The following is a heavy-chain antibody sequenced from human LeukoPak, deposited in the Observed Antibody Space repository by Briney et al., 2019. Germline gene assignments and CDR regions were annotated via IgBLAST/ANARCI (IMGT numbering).Heavy chain of an antibody. CDR3: ARRAAAAGTFYIDV. V-gene: IGHV4-59*01. D-gene: IGHD6-13*01. Sequence: SETLSLTCTVSGGSISPYYWLWIRQPPGKGLEWIGYVYYSGGTNYNPSLKSRVTMSVDTSKNHLSLKLTSVTAADTAVYYCARRAAAAGTFYIDVWGKGTTVTVSS. J-gene: IGHJ6*03. CDR1: GGSISPYY. CDR2: VYYSGGT.